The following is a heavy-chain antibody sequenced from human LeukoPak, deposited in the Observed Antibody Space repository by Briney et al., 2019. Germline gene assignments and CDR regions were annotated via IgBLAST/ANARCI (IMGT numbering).Heavy chain of an antibody. CDR2: IIPIFGTA. D-gene: IGHD2-21*02. CDR1: GGTFSSYA. CDR3: AYCGGDCYSDIWFDP. V-gene: IGHV1-69*01. J-gene: IGHJ5*02. Sequence: GPSVKVSCKASGGTFSSYAISWVRQAPGQGLEWMGGIIPIFGTANYAQKFQGRVTITADEATSTAYMELSSLRSEDTAVYYCAYCGGDCYSDIWFDPWGRGPLVTVSS.